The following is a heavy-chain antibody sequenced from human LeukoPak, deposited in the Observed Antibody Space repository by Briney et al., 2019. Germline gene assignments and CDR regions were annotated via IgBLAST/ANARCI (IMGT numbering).Heavy chain of an antibody. D-gene: IGHD5-18*01. J-gene: IGHJ6*03. CDR1: GGSFSDYS. V-gene: IGHV4-34*01. CDR2: INHSGGT. CDR3: ARVGYSYSLNDWSRTGLGAYPTKYYYYMDV. Sequence: SETLSLTCAVYGGSFSDYSWTWISQPPRKRLQWIGEINHSGGTNHNPSLLSRVIMSVDTSKNQTSLKVSSVTDADTAVYYCARVGYSYSLNDWSRTGLGAYPTKYYYYMDVWGKGTTVTVSS.